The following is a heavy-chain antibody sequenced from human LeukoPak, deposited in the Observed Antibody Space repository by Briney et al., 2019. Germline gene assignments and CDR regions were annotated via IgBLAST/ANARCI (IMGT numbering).Heavy chain of an antibody. V-gene: IGHV1-18*01. J-gene: IGHJ5*02. D-gene: IGHD4-23*01. Sequence: GASVKVSCKASCYTFTSYGISWVRQAPGQGLEWMGWISAYNGNTNYAQKLQGRVTMTTDTSTSTAYMELRSLRSDDTAVYYCARDVYGGNSGNWFDPWGQGTLVTVSS. CDR2: ISAYNGNT. CDR3: ARDVYGGNSGNWFDP. CDR1: CYTFTSYG.